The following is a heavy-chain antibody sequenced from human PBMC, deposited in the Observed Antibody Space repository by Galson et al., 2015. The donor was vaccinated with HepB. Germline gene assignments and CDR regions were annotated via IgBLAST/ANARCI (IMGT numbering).Heavy chain of an antibody. CDR3: ATIPADRNGWYHHDS. J-gene: IGHJ5*01. D-gene: IGHD6-19*01. Sequence: SLRLSCAASGLIFSDYYMSWVRQAPGKGLEWVSYITSSGSAIYADSVKGRFTVSGDNDKNSLFLQMNSLRGEDTAVYYCATIPADRNGWYHHDSWGQGTLVTVSS. CDR1: GLIFSDYY. CDR2: ITSSGSAI. V-gene: IGHV3-11*01.